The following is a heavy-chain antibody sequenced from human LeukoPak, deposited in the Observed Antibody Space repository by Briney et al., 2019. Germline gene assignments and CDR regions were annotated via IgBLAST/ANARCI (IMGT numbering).Heavy chain of an antibody. V-gene: IGHV1-18*01. D-gene: IGHD2-15*01. J-gene: IGHJ5*02. Sequence: ASVKVSCKASGYTFTSYGISWVRQAPGQGLEWMGWISAYNGNTDYAQKLQGRVTMTTDTSTSTAYMELRSLRSDDTAVYYCARVVAAISWFDPWGQGTLVTVSS. CDR3: ARVVAAISWFDP. CDR2: ISAYNGNT. CDR1: GYTFTSYG.